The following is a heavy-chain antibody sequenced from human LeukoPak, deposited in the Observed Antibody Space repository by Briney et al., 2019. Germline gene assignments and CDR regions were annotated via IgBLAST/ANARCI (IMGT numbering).Heavy chain of an antibody. CDR1: GFTFRNYG. D-gene: IGHD3-10*01. Sequence: GGSLRLSCAASGFTFRNYGMHWVRQAPGKGLEWVAAIWYDGSDKYYADSVKGRFTISRDNSKNTLYLQMHSLRAEDTAVYYCVRRFDYGMDVWGQGTTVTVSS. CDR2: IWYDGSDK. J-gene: IGHJ6*02. V-gene: IGHV3-33*01. CDR3: VRRFDYGMDV.